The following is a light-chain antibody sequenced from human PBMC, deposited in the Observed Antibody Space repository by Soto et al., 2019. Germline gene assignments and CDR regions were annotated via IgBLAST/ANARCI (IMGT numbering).Light chain of an antibody. Sequence: EIVMTQSPATLSVSPGERATLSCRASQSVSSNLAWYQQKPGQAPRLLIYGASTRATGIPARFSGSGSGTEFTLTISSLQSEDFAVYYCQQANDWPPTFGQGTKVDI. J-gene: IGKJ1*01. CDR3: QQANDWPPT. CDR1: QSVSSN. CDR2: GAS. V-gene: IGKV3-15*01.